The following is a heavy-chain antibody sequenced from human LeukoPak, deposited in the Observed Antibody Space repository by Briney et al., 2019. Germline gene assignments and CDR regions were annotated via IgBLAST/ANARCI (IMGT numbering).Heavy chain of an antibody. V-gene: IGHV3-23*01. CDR1: GFTFSNYA. CDR2: IRSTGGTT. D-gene: IGHD6-13*01. J-gene: IGHJ4*02. Sequence: PGGSLRLSCGASGFTFSNYAMSWIRQAPGKGLESVSDIRSTGGTTAYADSVKGRFTISRYNSRNTLYLQMNSLRAEDTAIYYCARADRYGTTWYGRVDYWGQGTLVTVSS. CDR3: ARADRYGTTWYGRVDY.